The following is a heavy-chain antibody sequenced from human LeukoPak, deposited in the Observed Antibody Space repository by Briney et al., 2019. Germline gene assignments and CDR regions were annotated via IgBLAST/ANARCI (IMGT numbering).Heavy chain of an antibody. Sequence: PSATLSLTCTVSGDSTSTSSYYWGWVRQTPGKGLEWLGSIYYSGITHYNPSLKSRLTIYVDTSRNQFSLHLFSVTAADTAVFYCARSDYYDYRQIDYWGQGTLVTVSS. J-gene: IGHJ4*02. CDR2: IYYSGIT. CDR1: GDSTSTSSYY. D-gene: IGHD3-16*01. V-gene: IGHV4-39*01. CDR3: ARSDYYDYRQIDY.